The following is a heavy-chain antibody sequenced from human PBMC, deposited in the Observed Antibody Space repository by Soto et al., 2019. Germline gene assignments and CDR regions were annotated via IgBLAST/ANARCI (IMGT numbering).Heavy chain of an antibody. D-gene: IGHD3-10*01. Sequence: PSETLSLTCTVSGGSISSGDYYWGWIRQPPGKGLEWIGYIYYSGSTYYNPSLKSRVTISVDTSKNQFSLKLSSVTAADTAVYYCARSLLWFGELSNTMYYFDYWGQGTLVTVSS. J-gene: IGHJ4*02. CDR2: IYYSGST. V-gene: IGHV4-30-4*01. CDR3: ARSLLWFGELSNTMYYFDY. CDR1: GGSISSGDYY.